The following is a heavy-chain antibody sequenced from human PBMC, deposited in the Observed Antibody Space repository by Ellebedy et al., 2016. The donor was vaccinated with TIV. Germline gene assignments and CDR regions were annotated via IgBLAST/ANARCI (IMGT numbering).Heavy chain of an antibody. Sequence: ASVQVSCXASGYTFTSYYMHWVRQAPGQGLEWMGIIYPSGGSTSYAQKFQGRVTMTRDTSISTAYMELSRLRSDDTAVYYCARDVGGVPAAPLGPWGQGTLVTVSS. CDR2: IYPSGGST. CDR1: GYTFTSYY. CDR3: ARDVGGVPAAPLGP. J-gene: IGHJ5*02. V-gene: IGHV1-46*01. D-gene: IGHD2-2*01.